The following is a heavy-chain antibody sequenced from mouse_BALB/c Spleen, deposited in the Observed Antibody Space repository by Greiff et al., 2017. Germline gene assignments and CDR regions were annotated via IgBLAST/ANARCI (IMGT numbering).Heavy chain of an antibody. Sequence: EVQLQQSGPGLVKPSQSLSLTCTVTGYSITSDYAWNWIRQFPGNKLEWMGYISYSGSTSYNPSLKSRISITRDTSKNQFFLQLNSVTTEDTATYYCARRAILAFDYWGQGTTLTVSS. CDR3: ARRAILAFDY. CDR1: GYSITSDYA. D-gene: IGHD3-3*01. J-gene: IGHJ2*01. V-gene: IGHV3-2*02. CDR2: ISYSGST.